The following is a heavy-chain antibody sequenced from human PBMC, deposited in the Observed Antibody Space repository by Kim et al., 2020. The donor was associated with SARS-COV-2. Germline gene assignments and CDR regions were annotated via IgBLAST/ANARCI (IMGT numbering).Heavy chain of an antibody. CDR2: IKQDGSEK. V-gene: IGHV3-7*03. CDR3: AKSGSYRSRAFDI. CDR1: GFTFSSYW. Sequence: GGSLRLSCAASGFTFSSYWMSWVRQAPGKGLEWVANIKQDGSEKYYVDSVKGRFTISRDNAKNSLYLQMNSLRAEDTAVYYCAKSGSYRSRAFDIWGQGTMVTVSS. J-gene: IGHJ3*02. D-gene: IGHD1-26*01.